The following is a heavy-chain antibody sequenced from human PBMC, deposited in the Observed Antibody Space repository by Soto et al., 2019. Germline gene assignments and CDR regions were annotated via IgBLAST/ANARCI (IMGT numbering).Heavy chain of an antibody. J-gene: IGHJ3*02. V-gene: IGHV3-7*01. CDR3: ARDSSSNYDILTGYYKGAFDI. CDR2: IKQDGSEK. Sequence: GGSLRLSCAASGFTFSSYWMSWVRQAPGKGLEWVANIKQDGSEKYYADSVKGRFTISRDNSKNTLYLQMNSLRAEDTAVYYCARDSSSNYDILTGYYKGAFDIWGQGTMVTVSS. CDR1: GFTFSSYW. D-gene: IGHD3-9*01.